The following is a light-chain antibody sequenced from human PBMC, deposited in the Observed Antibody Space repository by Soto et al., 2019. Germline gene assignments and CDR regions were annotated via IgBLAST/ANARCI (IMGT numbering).Light chain of an antibody. Sequence: ETVLTQCPGSLCLSLGDXGXXSXRASQSVSSNLAWYQQKPGQAPRLLIYGASSRATGIPDRFGGSGSGTDFTLTISSLQPEDFATYYCQQLNSYPLGFGQGTKVDI. CDR1: QSVSSN. CDR2: GAS. V-gene: IGKV3D-15*01. J-gene: IGKJ1*01. CDR3: QQLNSYPLG.